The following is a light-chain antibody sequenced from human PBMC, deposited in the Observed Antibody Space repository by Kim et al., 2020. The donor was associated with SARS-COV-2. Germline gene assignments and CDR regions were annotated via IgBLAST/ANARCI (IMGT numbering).Light chain of an antibody. Sequence: GQSVTISCSGTNPDIGAYNRVSWYRQSPGTVPKLIIYAVINRPSGVPARFSGSKSGNTASLTISGLQAEDEADYYCASYTSSTTVIFGGGTQLTVL. CDR3: ASYTSSTTVI. CDR1: NPDIGAYNR. J-gene: IGLJ2*01. CDR2: AVI. V-gene: IGLV2-18*02.